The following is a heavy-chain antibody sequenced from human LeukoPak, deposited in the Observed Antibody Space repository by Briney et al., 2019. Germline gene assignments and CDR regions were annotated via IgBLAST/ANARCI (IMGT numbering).Heavy chain of an antibody. V-gene: IGHV3-73*01. Sequence: GGSLRLSCVVSGFTFSGSAVHWVRQASGKGLEWVGRIRSKANNYATAYAASVKGRFTISRDDSKNTAYLQMNSLKTEDTAVYYCTGDDFDSSVKFDYWGQGTLVTVSS. D-gene: IGHD3-22*01. CDR3: TGDDFDSSVKFDY. CDR1: GFTFSGSA. J-gene: IGHJ4*02. CDR2: IRSKANNYAT.